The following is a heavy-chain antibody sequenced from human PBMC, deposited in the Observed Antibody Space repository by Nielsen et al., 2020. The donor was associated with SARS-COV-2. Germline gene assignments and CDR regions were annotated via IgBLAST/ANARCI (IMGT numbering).Heavy chain of an antibody. CDR1: GFTFSSYS. D-gene: IGHD2-2*01. Sequence: GESLKISCAASGFTFSSYSMNWVRQAPGKGLEWVSSISSSSSYIYYADSVKGRFTISRDNAKNSLYLQMNSPRAEDTAVYYCARGSCSSTSCYGLAFDIWGQGTMVTVSS. CDR2: ISSSSSYI. CDR3: ARGSCSSTSCYGLAFDI. J-gene: IGHJ3*02. V-gene: IGHV3-21*01.